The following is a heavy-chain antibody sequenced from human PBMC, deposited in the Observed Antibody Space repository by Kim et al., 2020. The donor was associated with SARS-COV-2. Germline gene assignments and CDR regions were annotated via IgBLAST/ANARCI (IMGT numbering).Heavy chain of an antibody. CDR3: AKDAVRYYDILTGPAPYGMDV. CDR1: GFTFSSYG. J-gene: IGHJ6*02. CDR2: IWYDGSNK. D-gene: IGHD3-9*01. Sequence: GGSLRLSCAASGFTFSSYGMHWVRQAPGKGLEWVAVIWYDGSNKYYADSVKGRFTISRDNSKNTLYLQMNSLRAEDTAVYYCAKDAVRYYDILTGPAPYGMDVWGQGTTVTVSS. V-gene: IGHV3-33*06.